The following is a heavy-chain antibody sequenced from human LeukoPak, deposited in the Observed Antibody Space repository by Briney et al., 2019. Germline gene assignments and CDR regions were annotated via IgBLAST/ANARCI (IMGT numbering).Heavy chain of an antibody. CDR2: ISAYSGNT. Sequence: ASLRVSCTASGYTFTSYYMHWVRQAPGQGLEWMGWISAYSGNTNYAQTLRGRVTMTTDTSTSTAYMQLRSLRSDDTAVYYCARDQYSGSYYTYYYYYMDVWGKGTTVTVSS. V-gene: IGHV1-18*04. J-gene: IGHJ6*03. D-gene: IGHD1-26*01. CDR3: ARDQYSGSYYTYYYYYMDV. CDR1: GYTFTSYY.